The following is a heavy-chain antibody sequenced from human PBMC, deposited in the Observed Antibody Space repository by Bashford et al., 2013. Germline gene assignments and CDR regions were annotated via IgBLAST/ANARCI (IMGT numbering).Heavy chain of an antibody. D-gene: IGHD3-16*02. Sequence: SETLSLTCAVYGGSFSGYYWSWIRQPPGKGLEWIGEINHSGSTNYNPSLKSRVTISVDTSKNQFSLKLSSVTAADTAVYYCARGLHLGELSFEDWGQGTLVTVSS. CDR1: GGSFSGYY. V-gene: IGHV4-34*01. CDR3: ARGLHLGELSFED. CDR2: INHSGST. J-gene: IGHJ4*02.